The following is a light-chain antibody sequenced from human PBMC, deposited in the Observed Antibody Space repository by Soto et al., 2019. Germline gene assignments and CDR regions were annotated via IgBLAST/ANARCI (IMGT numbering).Light chain of an antibody. J-gene: IGKJ1*01. V-gene: IGKV1-5*01. Sequence: DIQMTQSPSTLSASVGDRVTITCRASQSISSWLAWYQQKPGKAPKLLIYDASSLENGVPLRFSGSGSGTQFTLTISSLQPDDFATYYCQHYNSYSEAFGQGTKVDIK. CDR3: QHYNSYSEA. CDR2: DAS. CDR1: QSISSW.